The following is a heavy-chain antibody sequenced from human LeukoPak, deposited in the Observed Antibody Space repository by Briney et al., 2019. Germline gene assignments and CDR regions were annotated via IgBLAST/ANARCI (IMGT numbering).Heavy chain of an antibody. CDR3: ARAITPFFSFDI. CDR1: GGSISSYY. V-gene: IGHV4-59*08. D-gene: IGHD5-24*01. Sequence: SETLSLTCTVSGGSISSYYWSWIRQPPGKGLEWIGYIYYSGSTNYNPSLKIRVTISVDTSKNQFSLKLSSVTAADTAVYYCARAITPFFSFDIWGQGTMVTVSS. J-gene: IGHJ3*02. CDR2: IYYSGST.